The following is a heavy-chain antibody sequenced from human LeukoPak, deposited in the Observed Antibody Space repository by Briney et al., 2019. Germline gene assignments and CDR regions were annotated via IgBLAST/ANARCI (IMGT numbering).Heavy chain of an antibody. CDR2: IIPIFGTA. V-gene: IGHV1-69*13. Sequence: SVKVSCKASGGTFSSYAISWVRQAPGQGLEWMGGIIPIFGTANYAQKFQGRVTITADESTSTAYMELSSLRSDDTAVYYCASHSGYDWGPNYWGQGTLVTVSS. CDR3: ASHSGYDWGPNY. D-gene: IGHD5-12*01. J-gene: IGHJ4*02. CDR1: GGTFSSYA.